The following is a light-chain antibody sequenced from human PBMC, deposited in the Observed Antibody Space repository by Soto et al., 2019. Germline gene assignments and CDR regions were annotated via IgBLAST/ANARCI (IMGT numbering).Light chain of an antibody. J-gene: IGKJ5*01. V-gene: IGKV1-5*01. CDR2: AAS. CDR3: LQHNSYPIT. CDR1: QTVNAW. Sequence: DIQMTQSPSTLSASLGDRVTITCRASQTVNAWLAWYQHKPGKAPKRLIYAASSLQSGVPSRFSGSGSGTEFALTITSLQPEDFATYYCLQHNSYPITFGQGTRLEIK.